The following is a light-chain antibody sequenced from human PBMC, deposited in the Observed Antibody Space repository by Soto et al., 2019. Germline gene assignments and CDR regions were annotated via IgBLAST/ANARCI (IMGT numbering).Light chain of an antibody. CDR2: GAS. J-gene: IGKJ4*01. Sequence: EIVMTQSPVALSVSPGERATLSCRASQSVSSSYLAWYQQKPGQAPRLLIYGASSRATGIPDRFSGSGSGTDFTLTISRLEPEDFAVYYCQQYGSSLLTFGGGTKVDI. V-gene: IGKV3-20*01. CDR1: QSVSSSY. CDR3: QQYGSSLLT.